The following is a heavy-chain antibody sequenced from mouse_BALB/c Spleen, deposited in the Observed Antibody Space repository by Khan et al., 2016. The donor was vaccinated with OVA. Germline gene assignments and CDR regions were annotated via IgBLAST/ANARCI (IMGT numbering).Heavy chain of an antibody. D-gene: IGHD2-4*01. CDR1: GYSITSEYT. CDR3: ARKDYYDYDPFPY. J-gene: IGHJ3*01. V-gene: IGHV3-2*02. CDR2: ISYSGNT. Sequence: EVQLQESGPGLVKPSQSLSLTCTVTGYSITSEYTWNWIRQFPGNKLEWMGFISYSGNTRYNPSHKSRISITRDTSKNQFFLQLNSVTSEDTATYYCARKDYYDYDPFPYGGQGTLVTVSA.